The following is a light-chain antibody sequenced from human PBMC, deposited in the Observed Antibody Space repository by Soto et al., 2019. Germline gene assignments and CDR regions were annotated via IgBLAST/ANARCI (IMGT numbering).Light chain of an antibody. CDR2: DAS. CDR3: QQRSDFWT. Sequence: EIVLTQSPATLSLSPGERATLSCRASQSVSSHLAWYQQKPGQAPRPVIYDASKRATGIPARFSGSGSGTDFTLTISSLEPEDFAVYYCQQRSDFWTFGQGTKVDIK. J-gene: IGKJ1*01. CDR1: QSVSSH. V-gene: IGKV3-11*01.